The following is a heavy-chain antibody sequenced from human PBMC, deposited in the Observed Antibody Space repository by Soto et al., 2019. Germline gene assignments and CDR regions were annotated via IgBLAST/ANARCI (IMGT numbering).Heavy chain of an antibody. D-gene: IGHD5-18*01. CDR3: ARASPVVTDV. CDR1: GGSISSGDYY. J-gene: IGHJ6*02. Sequence: QVQLQESGPGLVKPSQTLSLTCTVSGGSISSGDYYWSWIRQPPGKGLEWIGYIYYSGSTYYNPYLKSRVNTSVDTSKNQFSQKLSFVTAADTAVYYCARASPVVTDVWGQGTTVTVSS. V-gene: IGHV4-30-4*01. CDR2: IYYSGST.